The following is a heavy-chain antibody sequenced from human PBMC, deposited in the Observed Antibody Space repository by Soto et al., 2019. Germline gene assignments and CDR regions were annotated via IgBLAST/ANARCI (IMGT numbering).Heavy chain of an antibody. D-gene: IGHD3-22*01. V-gene: IGHV3-23*01. CDR1: GLTFSSYA. J-gene: IGHJ1*01. CDR2: ISGSGGST. CDR3: ATWLYDSSGYYAYFQH. Sequence: GGSLRLSCAASGLTFSSYAMSWVRQAPGKGLEWVSAISGSGGSTYYADSVKGRFTISRDNSKNTLYLQMNSLRAEDTAVYYCATWLYDSSGYYAYFQHWGQGTLVTVSS.